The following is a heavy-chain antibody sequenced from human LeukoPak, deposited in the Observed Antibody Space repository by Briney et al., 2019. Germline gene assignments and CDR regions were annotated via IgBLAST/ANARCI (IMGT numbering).Heavy chain of an antibody. D-gene: IGHD5-18*01. Sequence: GGSLRLSCAASEFIFSSYVMSWVRQAPGKGLEWVSSISGSGDITYYADSVKGRFTISRDNSKNTLYLQMNSLRAGDTAVYYCARTGIGYNYLYWGQGTLVTVSS. V-gene: IGHV3-23*01. CDR2: ISGSGDIT. CDR1: EFIFSSYV. J-gene: IGHJ4*02. CDR3: ARTGIGYNYLY.